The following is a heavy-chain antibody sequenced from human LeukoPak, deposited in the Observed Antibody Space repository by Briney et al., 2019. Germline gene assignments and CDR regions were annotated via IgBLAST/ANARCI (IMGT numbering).Heavy chain of an antibody. CDR2: ISAYNGNT. J-gene: IGHJ6*03. CDR1: VYTFTSYG. Sequence: VVSVKVSCKASVYTFTSYGISWVRQAPGQGLEWMGWISAYNGNTNYAQKLQGRVTMTTGTSTSTAYMELRSLRSDDTAVYYCARGKASSRGYYYYYMDVWGKGTTVTLSS. CDR3: ARGKASSRGYYYYYMDV. V-gene: IGHV1-18*01.